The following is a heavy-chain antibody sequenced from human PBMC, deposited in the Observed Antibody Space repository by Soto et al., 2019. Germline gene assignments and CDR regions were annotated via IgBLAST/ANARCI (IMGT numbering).Heavy chain of an antibody. CDR3: ARDPRDGDI. V-gene: IGHV1-2*02. Sequence: ASVKVSCKASGGTFSSYAISWVRQAPGQGLEWMGWINPNSGGTNYAQKFQGRVTMTRDTSISTAYMELSRLRSDDTAVYYCARDPRDGDIWGQGTMVTVSS. J-gene: IGHJ3*02. CDR2: INPNSGGT. CDR1: GGTFSSYA.